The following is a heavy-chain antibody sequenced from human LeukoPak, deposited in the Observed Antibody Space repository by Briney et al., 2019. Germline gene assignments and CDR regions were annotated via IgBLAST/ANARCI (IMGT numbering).Heavy chain of an antibody. V-gene: IGHV3-23*01. CDR3: ADYRKPQGLDY. CDR2: IDASGSDT. J-gene: IGHJ4*02. CDR1: EFPFSVYA. D-gene: IGHD1-14*01. Sequence: GGSLRLSCEISEFPFSVYAMAWVRQAPGQGLEWVSAIDASGSDTYYTDSVKGRFTISRDNSKNTVYLQMNSLRVEDTAVYYCADYRKPQGLDYWGQGTLVTVSS.